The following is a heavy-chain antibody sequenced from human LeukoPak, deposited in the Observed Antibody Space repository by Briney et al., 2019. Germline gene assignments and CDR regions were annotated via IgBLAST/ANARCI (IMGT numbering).Heavy chain of an antibody. Sequence: GGSLRLSCAASGFTFTSYWMHWVRQAPGKGLVWVSRVNSDGSSTTYADSVKGRFTISRDNAKNTLYLQMNSLRAEDTAVYYCARGRYYAMDVWGQGTTVTVSS. CDR3: ARGRYYAMDV. CDR1: GFTFTSYW. J-gene: IGHJ6*02. V-gene: IGHV3-74*01. CDR2: VNSDGSST.